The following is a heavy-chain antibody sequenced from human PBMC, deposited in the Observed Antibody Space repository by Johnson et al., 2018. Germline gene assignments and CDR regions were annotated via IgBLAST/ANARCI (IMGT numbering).Heavy chain of an antibody. D-gene: IGHD6-19*01. V-gene: IGHV4-61*02. CDR2: SYTSGTT. CDR3: ARERWLGAFDI. Sequence: QVQLQESGPGLVKPSQTLSLTCTVSGGSISGGGYYWSWIRQPAGTGLEWIGRSYTSGTTDYNPSLNGRVNISLHTSRTQFSLKFYPVTAADTAVYFCARERWLGAFDIWGLGTLVTVSS. CDR1: GGSISGGGYY. J-gene: IGHJ3*02.